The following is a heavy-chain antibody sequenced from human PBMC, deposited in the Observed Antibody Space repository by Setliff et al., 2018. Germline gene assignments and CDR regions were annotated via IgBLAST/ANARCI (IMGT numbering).Heavy chain of an antibody. J-gene: IGHJ4*02. Sequence: GGSLRLSCAASGFTFSNAWMSWVRQAPGKGLEWVGRIKSKTDGGTTDYAAPVKGRFTISRDDSKNTLYLQMNSLKTEDTAVYYCTTGISIYYYDSSDYYWYYFDYWGQGTLVTVSS. V-gene: IGHV3-15*01. CDR1: GFTFSNAW. CDR2: IKSKTDGGTT. D-gene: IGHD3-22*01. CDR3: TTGISIYYYDSSDYYWYYFDY.